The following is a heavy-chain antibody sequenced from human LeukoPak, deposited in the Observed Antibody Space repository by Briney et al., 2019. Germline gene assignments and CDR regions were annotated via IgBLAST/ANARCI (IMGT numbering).Heavy chain of an antibody. D-gene: IGHD5-18*01. J-gene: IGHJ3*02. CDR3: ARSRSGYSYDHAAFEI. CDR1: GGSFSGYY. Sequence: PSVTLSLTCAVYGGSFSGYYWSWIRQPPGKGLEWIAYIDYRGSTTYNPSLKSRVTISVDTSRNQFSLKLSSVTAADTAVYYCARSRSGYSYDHAAFEIWGQGTMVTVSS. V-gene: IGHV4-59*01. CDR2: IDYRGST.